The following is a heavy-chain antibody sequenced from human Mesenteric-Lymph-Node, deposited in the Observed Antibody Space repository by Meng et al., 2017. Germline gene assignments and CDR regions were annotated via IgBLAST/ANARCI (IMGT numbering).Heavy chain of an antibody. D-gene: IGHD4-17*01. CDR2: SYHGVTI. CDR3: ARTNYGDYNWFDP. Sequence: QKSRSGLLGSSQSLSLTCAVSGDSITSGEYSWTWIRQPPGKGLEWIGYSYHGVTIYYTPSLRSRVTISVDKSRNQFSLKLTSVSAADTAVYFCARTNYGDYNWFDPWGQGTLVTVSS. J-gene: IGHJ5*02. V-gene: IGHV4-30-2*01. CDR1: GDSITSGEYS.